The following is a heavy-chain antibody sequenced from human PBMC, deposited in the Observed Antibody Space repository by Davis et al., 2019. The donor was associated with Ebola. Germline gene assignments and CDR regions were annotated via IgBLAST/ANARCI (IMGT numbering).Heavy chain of an antibody. CDR3: AKGGSGWSMDV. Sequence: ASVKVSCKASGYTFTSSGINWVRQAPGQGLEWMGWISAYKGNTNYAQKLQGRVTMTTDTFTSTAYMELRSLRSDDTAVYYCAKGGSGWSMDVWGQGTTVTVSS. V-gene: IGHV1-18*04. CDR2: ISAYKGNT. CDR1: GYTFTSSG. J-gene: IGHJ6*02. D-gene: IGHD6-19*01.